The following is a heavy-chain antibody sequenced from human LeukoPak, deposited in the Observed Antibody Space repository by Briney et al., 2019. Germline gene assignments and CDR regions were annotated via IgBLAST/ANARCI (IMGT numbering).Heavy chain of an antibody. CDR2: INPSSGDT. CDR1: AYTFTDYY. CDR3: ARLQWLRPTGAFDI. V-gene: IGHV1-2*06. D-gene: IGHD5-12*01. Sequence: GASVKVSCKASAYTFTDYYVHWVRQAPGQGLEWMGRINPSSGDTNYAQNFQGRVTMTRDTSISTAYMELSSLRSEDTAVYYCARLQWLRPTGAFDIWGQGTMVTVSS. J-gene: IGHJ3*02.